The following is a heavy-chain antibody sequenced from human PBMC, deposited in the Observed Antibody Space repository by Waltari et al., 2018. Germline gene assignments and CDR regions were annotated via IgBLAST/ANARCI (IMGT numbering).Heavy chain of an antibody. CDR1: GGSISSSSYY. D-gene: IGHD3-3*02. CDR3: ARFSKSANWIDP. Sequence: QLQLQESGPGLVKPSETLSLTCTVSGGSISSSSYYWGWIRQPPGKGLEWIGSIPYSGRTYYNTSLMSRVTISVDTSKNQFSLKLTSVIAAEAAVFYCARFSKSANWIDPWGQGTLVTVSS. CDR2: IPYSGRT. J-gene: IGHJ5*02. V-gene: IGHV4-39*01.